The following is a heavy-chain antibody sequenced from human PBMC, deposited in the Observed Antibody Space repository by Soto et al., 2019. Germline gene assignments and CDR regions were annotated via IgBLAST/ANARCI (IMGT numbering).Heavy chain of an antibody. Sequence: QVQLVQSGAEVKKPGASVKVSCKASGYTFTSYDINWVRQATGQGLEWRGWMNPNSGNTGYAQKFQGRVTMTRNTSTSTAYMELSSLRSEDTAVYYCARGLWPGDYEISDYWGQGTLVTVSS. CDR1: GYTFTSYD. D-gene: IGHD4-17*01. CDR3: ARGLWPGDYEISDY. J-gene: IGHJ4*02. V-gene: IGHV1-8*01. CDR2: MNPNSGNT.